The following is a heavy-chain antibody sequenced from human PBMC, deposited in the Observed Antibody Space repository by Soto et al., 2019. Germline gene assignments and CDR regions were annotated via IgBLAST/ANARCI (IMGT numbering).Heavy chain of an antibody. CDR2: IIPILGIA. Sequence: QVQLVQSGAEVKKPGSSVKVSCKASGGTFSSYTISWVRQAPGQGLEWMGRIIPILGIANYAQKFQGRVTITADKSTSTAYMELSSLRSEDTAVYYCARDSHNPNDYGDYVDDYWGQGTLVTVSS. D-gene: IGHD4-17*01. CDR3: ARDSHNPNDYGDYVDDY. V-gene: IGHV1-69*08. CDR1: GGTFSSYT. J-gene: IGHJ4*02.